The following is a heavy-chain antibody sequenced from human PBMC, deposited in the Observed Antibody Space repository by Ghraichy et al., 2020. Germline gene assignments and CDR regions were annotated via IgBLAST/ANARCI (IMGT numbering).Heavy chain of an antibody. Sequence: SETLSLTCTVSGGSISSGGYYWSWIRQHPGKGLEWIGYIYYSGSTYYNPSLKSRVTISVDTSKNQFSLKLSSVTAADTAVYYCASGNRLLLRPFDYWGQGTLVTVSS. CDR2: IYYSGST. CDR1: GGSISSGGYY. D-gene: IGHD3-22*01. J-gene: IGHJ4*02. CDR3: ASGNRLLLRPFDY. V-gene: IGHV4-31*03.